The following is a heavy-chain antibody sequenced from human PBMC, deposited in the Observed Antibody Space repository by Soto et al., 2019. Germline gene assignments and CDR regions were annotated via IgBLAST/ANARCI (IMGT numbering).Heavy chain of an antibody. J-gene: IGHJ5*02. V-gene: IGHV1-69*13. D-gene: IGHD3-22*01. CDR2: IIPIFGTA. Sequence: ASVKVSCKASGGTFSSYAISWVRQAPGQGLEWMGGIIPIFGTANYAQKFQGRVTITADESTSTAYMELSSLRSEDTAVYYCAGVLYYDSSGDPQGGWSDPWGQGTLVTVSS. CDR1: GGTFSSYA. CDR3: AGVLYYDSSGDPQGGWSDP.